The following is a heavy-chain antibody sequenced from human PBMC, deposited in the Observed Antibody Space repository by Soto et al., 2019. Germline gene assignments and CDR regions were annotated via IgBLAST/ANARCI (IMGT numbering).Heavy chain of an antibody. CDR1: GYSFTSYW. CDR2: IYPGDSDT. J-gene: IGHJ4*02. D-gene: IGHD3-22*01. CDR3: ASFAQGSSGYYNF. V-gene: IGHV5-51*01. Sequence: PGESLKISCKGSGYSFTSYWIGWVRQMPGKGLEWMGIIYPGDSDTRYKSSFQGQVTISADKSISTAYLQWSSLKASDTAMYYCASFAQGSSGYYNFWGQGTLVTVSS.